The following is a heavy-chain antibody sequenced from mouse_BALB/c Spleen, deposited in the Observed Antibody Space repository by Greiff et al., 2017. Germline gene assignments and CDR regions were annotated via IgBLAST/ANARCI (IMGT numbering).Heavy chain of an antibody. J-gene: IGHJ4*01. CDR1: GYTFTSYY. V-gene: IGHV1S56*01. Sequence: VQLQQSGPELVKPGASVRISCKASGYTFTSYYIHWVKQRPGQGLEWIGWIYPGNVNTKYNEKFKGKATLTADKSSSTAYMQLSSLTSEDSAVYFCARDYYRFAMDYWGQGTSVTVSS. D-gene: IGHD2-14*01. CDR3: ARDYYRFAMDY. CDR2: IYPGNVNT.